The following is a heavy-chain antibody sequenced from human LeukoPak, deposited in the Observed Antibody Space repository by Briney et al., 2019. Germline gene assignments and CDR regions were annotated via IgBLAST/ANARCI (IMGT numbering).Heavy chain of an antibody. CDR1: GNTFTSYD. V-gene: IGHV1-8*01. D-gene: IGHD3-10*01. Sequence: ASVKVSWTASGNTFTSYDIYGGQQTTRQRHWWRGWMNPNSANTGYAQNFQGRVTMTRNTSISTAYMELSSLRSEDTAVYYCAIRFSRGSGSAIDYWGQGTLVTVSS. CDR3: AIRFSRGSGSAIDY. CDR2: MNPNSANT. J-gene: IGHJ4*02.